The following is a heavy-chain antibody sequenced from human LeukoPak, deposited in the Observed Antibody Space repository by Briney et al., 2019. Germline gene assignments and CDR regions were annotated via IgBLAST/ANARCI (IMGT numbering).Heavy chain of an antibody. CDR3: TRTVNAASDF. CDR2: INQNEVVK. Sequence: GGSLRLSCVASGFMCGDYWMRWVRQAPGKGLEWVASINQNEVVKYYVDSVKGRFTISRDNAKTSLFLQMNSLRIDDTAMYYCTRTVNAASDFWGQGTLVTVSS. D-gene: IGHD2-15*01. J-gene: IGHJ4*02. CDR1: GFMCGDYW. V-gene: IGHV3-7*03.